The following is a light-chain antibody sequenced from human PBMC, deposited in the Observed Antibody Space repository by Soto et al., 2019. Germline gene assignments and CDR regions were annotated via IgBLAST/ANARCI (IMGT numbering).Light chain of an antibody. J-gene: IGLJ2*01. CDR3: AAWDDSLSGHVV. V-gene: IGLV1-47*01. Sequence: QSVLTQPPSASGTPGQRVTISCSGSSSNIGSNYVYWYQQLPGTAPKLLIYRNNQRPSGFPDRFSGSKSGTSASLAISGLRCEDEADYYCAAWDDSLSGHVVFGGGTQLTVL. CDR2: RNN. CDR1: SSNIGSNY.